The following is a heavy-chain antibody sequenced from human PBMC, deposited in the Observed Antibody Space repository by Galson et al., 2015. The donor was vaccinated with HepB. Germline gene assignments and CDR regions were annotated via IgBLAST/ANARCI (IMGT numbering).Heavy chain of an antibody. CDR3: AKSPRGGVPHLTWFDS. CDR1: EFTFSTYN. D-gene: IGHD3-10*01. CDR2: ISSSRTSI. V-gene: IGHV3-48*01. J-gene: IGHJ5*01. Sequence: SLRLSCAASEFTFSTYNMNWVRQAPGKGLEWVAYISSSRTSIYYADSVKGRFTISRDSAKNSLYLHMNSPRAEDTAVYYCAKSPRGGVPHLTWFDSWGQGTLVTVSS.